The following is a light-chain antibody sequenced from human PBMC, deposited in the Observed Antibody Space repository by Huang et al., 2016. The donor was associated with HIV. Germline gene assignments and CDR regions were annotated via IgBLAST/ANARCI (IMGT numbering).Light chain of an antibody. CDR2: GAS. V-gene: IGKV3-20*01. Sequence: DIVLTQSPGTLSLSPGARAALSCRASQNITNNYLAGYQQRSGQAPRLLIYGASNRAMGIPDRFSGSGSGTDFTLIINRLEPQDSAVYYCQQYLSSPLTFGGGTNVEIK. J-gene: IGKJ4*01. CDR1: QNITNNY. CDR3: QQYLSSPLT.